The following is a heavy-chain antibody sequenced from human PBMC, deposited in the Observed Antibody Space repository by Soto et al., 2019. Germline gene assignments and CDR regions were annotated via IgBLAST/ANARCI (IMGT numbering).Heavy chain of an antibody. D-gene: IGHD5-18*01. CDR3: ARGRRILWWFDP. J-gene: IGHJ5*02. V-gene: IGHV4-59*01. CDR1: GGSISSYY. Sequence: PSETLSLTCTVSGGSISSYYWSWIRQPPGKGLEWIGYIYYSGSTNYNPSLKSRVTISVDTSKNQFSLKLSSVTAADTAVYYCARGRRILWWFDPWGQGTLVTVSS. CDR2: IYYSGST.